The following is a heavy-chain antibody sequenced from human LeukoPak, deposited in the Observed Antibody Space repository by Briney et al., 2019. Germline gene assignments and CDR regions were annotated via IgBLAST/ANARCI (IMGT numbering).Heavy chain of an antibody. CDR1: GFTFSNYS. CDR3: ARDRGYYDSSGYTPIDY. J-gene: IGHJ4*02. Sequence: GGSLRLSCAASGFTFSNYSMNWVRQAPGKGLEWVSSISSSSSYIYYADSVKGRFTISRDNAKNSLYLQMNSLRAEDTAVYYCARDRGYYDSSGYTPIDYWGQGTLVTVSS. D-gene: IGHD3-22*01. CDR2: ISSSSSYI. V-gene: IGHV3-21*01.